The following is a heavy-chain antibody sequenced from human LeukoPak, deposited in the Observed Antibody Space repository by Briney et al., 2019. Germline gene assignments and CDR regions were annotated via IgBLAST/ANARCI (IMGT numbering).Heavy chain of an antibody. V-gene: IGHV4-4*02. J-gene: IGHJ4*02. CDR3: AGLVGRYSSGLYHYYFDY. Sequence: SGTLSLTCTVSGDSINSLDLWSWVRQPPGKGLEWIGEMYLSGTTHSNPSVKSRVTISIDKSKNQFFLNLSSVTAADTAVYYCAGLVGRYSSGLYHYYFDYWGQGTLVTVSS. CDR2: MYLSGTT. CDR1: GDSINSLDL. D-gene: IGHD3-22*01.